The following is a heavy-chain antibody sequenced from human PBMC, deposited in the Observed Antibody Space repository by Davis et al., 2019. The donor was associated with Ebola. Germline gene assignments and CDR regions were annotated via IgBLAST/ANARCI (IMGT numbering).Heavy chain of an antibody. J-gene: IGHJ5*02. CDR3: ARVDLGYCSSTSCYAQRAWWWFDP. CDR2: INPSGGST. CDR1: GYTFTGYY. V-gene: IGHV1-46*01. Sequence: AASVKVSCKASGYTFTGYYMHWVRQAPGQGLEWMGIINPSGGSTSYAQKFQGRVTMTRDTSTSTVYMELSSLRSEDTAVYYCARVDLGYCSSTSCYAQRAWWWFDPWGQGTLVTVSS. D-gene: IGHD2-2*01.